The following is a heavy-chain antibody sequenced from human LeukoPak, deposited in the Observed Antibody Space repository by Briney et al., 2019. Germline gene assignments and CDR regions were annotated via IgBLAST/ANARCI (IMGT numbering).Heavy chain of an antibody. V-gene: IGHV4-4*08. CDR2: IYTSGST. CDR3: ARERGDVLLWFGEAPRIDY. D-gene: IGHD3-10*01. CDR1: GGSISFQY. Sequence: SETLSLTCTVSGGSISFQYWNWIRQPPGKGLEWIGYIYTSGSTNYNPSLKSRVTISVDTSKNQFSLKLSSVTAADTAVYYCARERGDVLLWFGEAPRIDYWGQGTLVTVSS. J-gene: IGHJ4*02.